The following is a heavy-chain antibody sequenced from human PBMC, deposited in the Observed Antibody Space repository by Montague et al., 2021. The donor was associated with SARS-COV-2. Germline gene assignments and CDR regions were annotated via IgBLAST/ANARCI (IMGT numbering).Heavy chain of an antibody. CDR3: AGKVLTVPADY. CDR1: GVSISSTNW. V-gene: IGHV4-4*02. Sequence: SETLSLTCAVSGVSISSTNWWGLVRQPPGKGLVWLGEISYGGIATYNPSLKSRTTIIMDKSRDLFSLKLISVTAADTAIYYCAGKVLTVPADYWGQGTLVTVSA. J-gene: IGHJ4*02. D-gene: IGHD1-14*01. CDR2: ISYGGIA.